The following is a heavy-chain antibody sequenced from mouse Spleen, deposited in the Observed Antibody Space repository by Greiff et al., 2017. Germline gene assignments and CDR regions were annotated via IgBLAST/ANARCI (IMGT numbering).Heavy chain of an antibody. CDR2: IYPGDGDT. CDR3: ARGTYDYGGVYFDY. Sequence: QVQLQQSGPELVKPGASVKISCKASGYAFSSSWMNWVKQRPGKGLEWIGRIYPGDGDTNYNGKFKGKATLTADKSSSTAYMQLSSLTSEDSAVYFCARGTYDYGGVYFDYWGQGTTLTVSS. CDR1: GYAFSSSW. D-gene: IGHD2-4*01. J-gene: IGHJ2*01. V-gene: IGHV1-82*01.